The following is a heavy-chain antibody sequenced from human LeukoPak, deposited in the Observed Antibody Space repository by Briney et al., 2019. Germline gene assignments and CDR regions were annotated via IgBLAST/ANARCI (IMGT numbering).Heavy chain of an antibody. J-gene: IGHJ4*02. CDR3: AKNGVNEYYYDSSGYYGFDY. V-gene: IGHV3-23*01. CDR1: GFTFSKSL. Sequence: GGSLRLSCAASGFTFSKSLLAWVRQAPGKGLEWVSAISSGGGTTYYADSVRGRFTISRDNSKNTLYLQMNSLRAEDTAVYYCAKNGVNEYYYDSSGYYGFDYWGQGTQVIVSS. CDR2: ISSGGGTT. D-gene: IGHD3-22*01.